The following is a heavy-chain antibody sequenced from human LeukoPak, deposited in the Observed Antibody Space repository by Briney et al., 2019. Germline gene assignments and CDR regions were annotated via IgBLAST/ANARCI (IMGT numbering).Heavy chain of an antibody. V-gene: IGHV3-11*01. CDR2: ISGSGSTI. Sequence: GGSLRLSCAASGFTFSDHYMSWIRQAPGKGLEWVAYISGSGSTIYYAASVRGRFTISRDNAKSSLYLQMNSLRAEDTAIYFCAREGITIFCVANSNWFDPWGQGTLVTVSS. D-gene: IGHD3-3*01. CDR3: AREGITIFCVANSNWFDP. J-gene: IGHJ5*02. CDR1: GFTFSDHY.